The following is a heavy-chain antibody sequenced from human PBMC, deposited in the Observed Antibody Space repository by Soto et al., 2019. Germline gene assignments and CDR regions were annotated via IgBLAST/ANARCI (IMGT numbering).Heavy chain of an antibody. J-gene: IGHJ4*02. CDR2: ISGSGENT. Sequence: EVQLLESGGGLVQPGGSLRLSCAASGFTFSSYAMSWVRQAPGKGLDWVSVISGSGENTYYADSVKGRFTIARDNSKNALYLQMNSLGAEDTAVYYCAKGGIAVVGYHHCFDYWGQGTLVTVSS. V-gene: IGHV3-23*01. CDR3: AKGGIAVVGYHHCFDY. CDR1: GFTFSSYA. D-gene: IGHD6-19*01.